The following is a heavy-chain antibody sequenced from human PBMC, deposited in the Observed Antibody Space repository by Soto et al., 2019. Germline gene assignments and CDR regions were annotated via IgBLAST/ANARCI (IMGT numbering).Heavy chain of an antibody. J-gene: IGHJ6*02. CDR1: GGTFSSYA. D-gene: IGHD3-22*01. CDR3: VQNPYYYDSSGMVYYGMDV. V-gene: IGHV1-69*01. CDR2: IIPIFGTA. Sequence: QVQLVQSGAEVKKPGSSVKVSCKASGGTFSSYAISWVRQAPGQGLEWMGGIIPIFGTANYEQEFQGRVTITADESTSTAYMELSSLRSEDTAVYYCVQNPYYYDSSGMVYYGMDVWVQGTTVTVSS.